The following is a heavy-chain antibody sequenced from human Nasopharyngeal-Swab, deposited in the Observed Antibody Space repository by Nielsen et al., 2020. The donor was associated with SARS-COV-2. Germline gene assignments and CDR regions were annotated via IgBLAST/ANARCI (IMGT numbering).Heavy chain of an antibody. Sequence: SGPTLVKPTQTLTLTCTFSGFSLSTSGVGVGWIRQPPGKALEWLALIYWDDDKRYSPSLKSRLTITKDTSKNQVVLTMTNIDPVDTATYYCAHRSSYYGMDVWGQGTTVTVSS. CDR2: IYWDDDK. J-gene: IGHJ6*02. V-gene: IGHV2-5*02. CDR1: GFSLSTSGVG. CDR3: AHRSSYYGMDV.